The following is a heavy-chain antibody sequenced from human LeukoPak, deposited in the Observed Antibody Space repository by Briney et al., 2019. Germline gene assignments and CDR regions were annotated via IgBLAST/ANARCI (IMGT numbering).Heavy chain of an antibody. D-gene: IGHD6-13*01. CDR3: ARGYSSSLSFDY. CDR2: IYTSGST. V-gene: IGHV4-4*07. Sequence: SETLSLTCTVSGGSISSYYWSWIRQPAGKGLEWIGRIYTSGSTNYNPSLKSRVTMSVDTSKNQFSLNLSSVTAADTAIYYCARGYSSSLSFDYWGHGTLVTVSS. CDR1: GGSISSYY. J-gene: IGHJ4*01.